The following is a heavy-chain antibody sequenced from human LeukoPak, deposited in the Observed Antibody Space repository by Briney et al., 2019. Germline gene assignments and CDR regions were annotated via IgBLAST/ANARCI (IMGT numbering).Heavy chain of an antibody. CDR3: ARDQHYDVLTAFGLDV. CDR2: IRYGGTNE. V-gene: IGHV3-30*02. Sequence: GGSLRLSCAASGFTFSSFGMHWVRQAPGKGLEWVAFIRYGGTNEYYADSVKGRFTISRDNSKNTLSLLMNGLRVEDTAVYYCARDQHYDVLTAFGLDVRGQGTTVTVSS. CDR1: GFTFSSFG. D-gene: IGHD3-9*01. J-gene: IGHJ6*02.